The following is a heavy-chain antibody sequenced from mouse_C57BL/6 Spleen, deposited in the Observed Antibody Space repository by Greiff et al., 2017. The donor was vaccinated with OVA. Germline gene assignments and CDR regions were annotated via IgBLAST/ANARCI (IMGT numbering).Heavy chain of an antibody. D-gene: IGHD2-3*01. J-gene: IGHJ1*03. CDR2: IYWDDDK. V-gene: IGHV8-12*01. Sequence: QVQLKESGPGILQSSQTLSLTCSFSGFSLSTSGMGVSWIRQPSGKGLEWLAHIYWDDDKRYNPSLKSRLTISKDTSRNQVFLKITSVDTADTATYYCARRAADGYYGYWYFDVWGTGTTVTVSS. CDR3: ARRAADGYYGYWYFDV. CDR1: GFSLSTSGMG.